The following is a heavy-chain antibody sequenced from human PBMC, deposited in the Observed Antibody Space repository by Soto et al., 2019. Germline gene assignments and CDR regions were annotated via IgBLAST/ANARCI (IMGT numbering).Heavy chain of an antibody. CDR2: ISANFGNA. CDR1: GYTFTSYG. CDR3: ARVVSDILTGEDRNYYYGMDV. J-gene: IGHJ6*02. V-gene: IGHV1-69*13. D-gene: IGHD3-9*01. Sequence: SVKVSCKASGYTFTSYGISWVRQAPGQGLEWMGGISANFGNANYAQKFQGRVTITADESTSTAYMELSSLRSEDTAVYYCARVVSDILTGEDRNYYYGMDVWGQGTTVTVSS.